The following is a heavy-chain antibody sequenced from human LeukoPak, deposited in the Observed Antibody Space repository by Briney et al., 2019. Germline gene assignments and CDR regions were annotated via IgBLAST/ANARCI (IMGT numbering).Heavy chain of an antibody. J-gene: IGHJ4*02. CDR1: GFTFSSYS. V-gene: IGHV3-21*01. CDR3: ARVSGSSWYSDY. D-gene: IGHD6-13*01. CDR2: ISSSSSYI. Sequence: PGGSLRLSCAASGFTFSSYSMNWVRQAPGKGLEWVSSISSSSSYIYYADSVKGRFTISRDNAKNSLYLQMNSLRAEDTAVYYCARVSGSSWYSDYWGQGTLVTVSS.